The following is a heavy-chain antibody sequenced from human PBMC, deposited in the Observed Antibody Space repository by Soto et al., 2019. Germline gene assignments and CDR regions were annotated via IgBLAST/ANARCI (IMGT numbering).Heavy chain of an antibody. J-gene: IGHJ6*02. V-gene: IGHV1-8*01. CDR1: FTSYD. CDR3: ARGPGSSDWRFSYYYMDV. D-gene: IGHD6-19*01. Sequence: QVQLVQSGAEVKKPGASVKVSCTFTSYDINWVRQAAGQGLEWMAWMNPNSGDTRYAQKFQGRVTMTRDTSKITAYMELSNLRSEDTAVYYCARGPGSSDWRFSYYYMDVWDQGTTVTVSS. CDR2: MNPNSGDT.